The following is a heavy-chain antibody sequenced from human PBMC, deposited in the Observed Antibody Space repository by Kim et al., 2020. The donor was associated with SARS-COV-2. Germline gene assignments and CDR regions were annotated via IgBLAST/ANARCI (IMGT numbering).Heavy chain of an antibody. V-gene: IGHV1-3*01. D-gene: IGHD3-22*01. CDR1: GYTFTSYA. CDR2: INAGNGNT. Sequence: ASVKVSCKASGYTFTSYAMHWVRQAPGQRLEWMGWINAGNGNTKYSQKFQGRVTITRDTSASTAYMELSSLRSEDTAVYYCARDYYDSSGYYSFDYWGQGTLVTVSS. J-gene: IGHJ4*02. CDR3: ARDYYDSSGYYSFDY.